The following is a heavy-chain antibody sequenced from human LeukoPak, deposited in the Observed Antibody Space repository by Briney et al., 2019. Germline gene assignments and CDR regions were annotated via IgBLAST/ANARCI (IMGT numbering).Heavy chain of an antibody. CDR2: ISSSSSYI. J-gene: IGHJ4*02. Sequence: GGSLRLSCAASGFTFSSYSMNWVRQAPGKGLEWVSSISSSSSYIYYADSVKGRFTISRDNAKNSLYLQMNSLRAEDTAVYYCARVRLRLGELSLDYWGQGTLVTVSS. V-gene: IGHV3-21*01. CDR1: GFTFSSYS. CDR3: ARVRLRLGELSLDY. D-gene: IGHD3-16*02.